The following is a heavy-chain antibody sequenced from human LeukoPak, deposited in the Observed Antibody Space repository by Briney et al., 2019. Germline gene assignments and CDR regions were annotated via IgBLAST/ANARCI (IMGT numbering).Heavy chain of an antibody. Sequence: GGSLRLSCAASGFTFSTSDMHWVRQAPGKGLEWLSFIQYDGSHENYSDSVKGRFTISRDNSRSTLYLQMYSLRPDDTAVYYCAKDLFLWGQGTVVTVSS. D-gene: IGHD2-21*01. CDR2: IQYDGSHE. J-gene: IGHJ3*01. CDR3: AKDLFL. CDR1: GFTFSTSD. V-gene: IGHV3-30*02.